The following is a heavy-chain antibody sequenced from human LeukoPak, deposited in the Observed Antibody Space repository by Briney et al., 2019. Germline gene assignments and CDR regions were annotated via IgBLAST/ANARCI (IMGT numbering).Heavy chain of an antibody. V-gene: IGHV4-30-2*01. J-gene: IGHJ4*02. CDR3: ARLVAATGNFDY. CDR1: GGSISSGGYS. CDR2: IYQNGNT. D-gene: IGHD6-13*01. Sequence: SQTLSLTCAVSGGSISSGGYSWSWIRQPPGKGLEWIGYIYQNGNTYYNPSLKSRVTISVDRSKNQFSLKLSSVTAADTAVYYCARLVAATGNFDYWGQGTLVTVSS.